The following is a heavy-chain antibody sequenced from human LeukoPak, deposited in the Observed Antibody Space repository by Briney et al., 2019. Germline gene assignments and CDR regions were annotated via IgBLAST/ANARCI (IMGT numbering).Heavy chain of an antibody. Sequence: ASVTVSFKASGYTFTFYYLHWVRQAPGQGLEWMGWINPNSGGTNYAQKFQGRVTMTRDTSISTAYMELSRLRSDDTAVYYCARDLYIAVAGGFDYWGQGTLVTVSS. CDR3: ARDLYIAVAGGFDY. CDR1: GYTFTFYY. J-gene: IGHJ4*02. V-gene: IGHV1-2*02. D-gene: IGHD6-19*01. CDR2: INPNSGGT.